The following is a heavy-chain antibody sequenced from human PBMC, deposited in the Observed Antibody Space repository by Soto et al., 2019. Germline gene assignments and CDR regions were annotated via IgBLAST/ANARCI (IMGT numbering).Heavy chain of an antibody. Sequence: GSLRLSCAVSGFTSNNYGMSWVRQAPGKGLEWVSDISGSDGRTYYADSVKGRLTISRDNSKNTLYLQMNSLRAEDTAVYYCARIYGSSGYPLSLAFDIWGQGTMVTVSS. J-gene: IGHJ3*02. CDR2: ISGSDGRT. V-gene: IGHV3-23*01. D-gene: IGHD3-22*01. CDR1: GFTSNNYG. CDR3: ARIYGSSGYPLSLAFDI.